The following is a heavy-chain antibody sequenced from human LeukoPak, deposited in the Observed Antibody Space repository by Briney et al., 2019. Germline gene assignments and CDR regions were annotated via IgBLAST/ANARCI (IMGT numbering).Heavy chain of an antibody. D-gene: IGHD6-13*01. CDR1: GFSLSTSGMC. CDR3: ARIRIAAAGTSFDY. V-gene: IGHV2-70*11. Sequence: SGPTLVNPTQTLTLTCTLSGFSLSTSGMCVSWIRQPPGKALEWLARIDWDDDKYYSTSLKTRLTISKDTSKNQVVLTMTNMDPVDTATYYCARIRIAAAGTSFDYWGQGTLVTVSS. J-gene: IGHJ4*02. CDR2: IDWDDDK.